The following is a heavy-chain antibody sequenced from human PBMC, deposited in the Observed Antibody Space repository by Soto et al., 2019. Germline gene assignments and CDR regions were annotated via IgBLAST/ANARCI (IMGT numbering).Heavy chain of an antibody. J-gene: IGHJ6*02. V-gene: IGHV3-30-3*01. CDR3: AREGRALAARTNYYGMDG. D-gene: IGHD6-6*01. CDR1: GFTFSSYA. CDR2: ISYDGSNK. Sequence: QVQLVESGGCVVQPGRYLRLSCAASGFTFSSYAMHWVRQAPGKGLEWVAVISYDGSNKYYADSVKGRFTISRDNSKNTLYLQMNSLRAEDTAVYYCAREGRALAARTNYYGMDGWGQGTTVTVSS.